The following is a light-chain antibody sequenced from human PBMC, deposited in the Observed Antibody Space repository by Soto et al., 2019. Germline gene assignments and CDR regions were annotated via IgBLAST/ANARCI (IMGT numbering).Light chain of an antibody. J-gene: IGKJ5*01. CDR3: QQYNNWPIT. CDR1: QSLSNN. V-gene: IGKV3D-15*01. Sequence: EIVLTQSPGTLSLSPGERATLSCRASQSLSNNIYLAWYQQKPGQAPRLLIFGASGRATGIPERFSGSGSGTEFTLTISSLQSEDFAVYYCQQYNNWPITFGQGTRLEI. CDR2: GAS.